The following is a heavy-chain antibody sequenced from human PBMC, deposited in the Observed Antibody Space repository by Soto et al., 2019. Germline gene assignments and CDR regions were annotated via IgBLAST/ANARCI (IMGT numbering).Heavy chain of an antibody. CDR3: ARGESYDFWSGHDY. CDR1: GFNFYNYA. D-gene: IGHD3-3*01. CDR2: ISGDGTRT. J-gene: IGHJ4*02. Sequence: GGSLRLSCAASGFNFYNYAMTWVRQAPGKGLEWVSGISGDGTRTYYADSVKGRFTISRDNSKNTLYLQMNSLRAEDTAVYYCARGESYDFWSGHDYWGQGTLVTVSS. V-gene: IGHV3-23*01.